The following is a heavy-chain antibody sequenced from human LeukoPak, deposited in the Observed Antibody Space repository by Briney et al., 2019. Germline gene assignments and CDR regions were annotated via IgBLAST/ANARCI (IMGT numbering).Heavy chain of an antibody. D-gene: IGHD3-22*01. J-gene: IGHJ5*02. CDR2: ISWNSGSI. CDR3: AKDKDYDSSGNWFDP. Sequence: GGSLRLSCAASGFTFDDYAMHWVRQAPGKGLEWVSRISWNSGSIGYADSVRGRFTISRDNAKNSLYLQMNNLRAEDTALYYCAKDKDYDSSGNWFDPWGQGTLVTVFS. V-gene: IGHV3-9*01. CDR1: GFTFDDYA.